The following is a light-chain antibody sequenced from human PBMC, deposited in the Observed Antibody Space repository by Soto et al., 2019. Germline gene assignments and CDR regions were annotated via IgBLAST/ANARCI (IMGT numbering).Light chain of an antibody. CDR3: RQRKNWPPIT. Sequence: EIVLTQSPAPLSVDPRXMGTLSCGASQKVDKFLAWYQQKPGQPPRLLIFDASNRATGVPVRFSGSGSGTVFTLTIGSREPEDSAVYYCRQRKNWPPITFGQGTRLEIK. CDR2: DAS. CDR1: QKVDKF. J-gene: IGKJ5*01. V-gene: IGKV3-11*01.